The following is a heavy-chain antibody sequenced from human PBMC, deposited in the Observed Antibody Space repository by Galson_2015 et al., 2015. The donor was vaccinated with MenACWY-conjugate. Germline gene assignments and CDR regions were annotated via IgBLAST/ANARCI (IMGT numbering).Heavy chain of an antibody. J-gene: IGHJ4*02. CDR1: GFTFSSYG. Sequence: SLRLSCAASGFTFSSYGMHWVRQAPGKGLEWVAVISYDGSNKYYADSVKGRFTISRDNSKNTLYLQMNSLRAEDTAVYYCAKSSLVANFDYWGQGTLVTDSS. V-gene: IGHV3-30*18. CDR2: ISYDGSNK. D-gene: IGHD2-15*01. CDR3: AKSSLVANFDY.